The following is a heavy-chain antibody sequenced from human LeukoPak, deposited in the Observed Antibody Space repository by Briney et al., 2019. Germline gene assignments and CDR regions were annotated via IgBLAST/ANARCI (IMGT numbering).Heavy chain of an antibody. D-gene: IGHD6-13*01. V-gene: IGHV1-2*02. Sequence: GASVKVSCKASGYTFTGYYLHWVRQAPGQGLEWMGWINPNSGGTNYAQNFQGRVTMTRDTSISTAYMELSRLRSDDTAVYYCARDLLPTTIVAAPDYWGQGTLVTVSS. CDR1: GYTFTGYY. CDR2: INPNSGGT. J-gene: IGHJ4*02. CDR3: ARDLLPTTIVAAPDY.